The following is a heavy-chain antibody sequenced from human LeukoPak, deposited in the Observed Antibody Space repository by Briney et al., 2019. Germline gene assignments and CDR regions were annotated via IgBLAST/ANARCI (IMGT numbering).Heavy chain of an antibody. CDR3: ARGSLSRYYYGSGSYNY. V-gene: IGHV1-2*02. Sequence: GASVKVSCKASGYTFTGYYMHWVRQAPGQGIEWMGWINPNSGGTNYAQKFQGRVTMTRDTSISTAYMELSRLRSDDTAVYYCARGSLSRYYYGSGSYNYWGQGTLVTVSS. D-gene: IGHD3-10*01. CDR1: GYTFTGYY. J-gene: IGHJ4*02. CDR2: INPNSGGT.